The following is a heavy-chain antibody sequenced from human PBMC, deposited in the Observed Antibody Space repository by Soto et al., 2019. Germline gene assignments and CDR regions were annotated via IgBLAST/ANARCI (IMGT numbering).Heavy chain of an antibody. CDR2: VHHSWGS. CDR3: GREGFGPLHGLVDV. D-gene: IGHD3-10*01. Sequence: QVQLQESGPGLVKPSETLSLSCTVSGGSISSYYWSWFRQSPGKRMEWIGYVHHSWGSSYNPALQGRVAIPLDTSKSQFALKVPPVTATDTAVYYCGREGFGPLHGLVDVWGQWTTVTVSS. V-gene: IGHV4-59*12. J-gene: IGHJ6*02. CDR1: GGSISSYY.